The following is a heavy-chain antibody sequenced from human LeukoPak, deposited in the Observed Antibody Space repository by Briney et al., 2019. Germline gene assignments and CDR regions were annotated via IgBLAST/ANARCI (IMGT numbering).Heavy chain of an antibody. CDR2: INGDGSTS. CDR1: GFTFYSYW. CDR3: ARDEPTVTTGPPVGS. J-gene: IGHJ4*02. D-gene: IGHD4-17*01. Sequence: GGSLRLSCAASGFTFYSYWMHWVRQAPGKGLEWVSCINGDGSTSNYADSVKGRFTISRDNTKNTLYLQMNSLRAEDTAIYYCARDEPTVTTGPPVGSWGQGNLVTVSS. V-gene: IGHV3-74*01.